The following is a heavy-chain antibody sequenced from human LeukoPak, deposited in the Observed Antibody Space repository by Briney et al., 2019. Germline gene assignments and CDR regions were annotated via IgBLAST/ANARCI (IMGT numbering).Heavy chain of an antibody. Sequence: GGSLRLSCAAPGFTFDDYGMSWVRQAPGKGLEWVSGINWNGGSTGYADSVKGRFTISRDNAKNSLYLQMNSLRAEDTALYYCARPIVGATSDAFDIWGQGTMVTVSS. CDR3: ARPIVGATSDAFDI. V-gene: IGHV3-20*04. CDR1: GFTFDDYG. CDR2: INWNGGST. D-gene: IGHD1-26*01. J-gene: IGHJ3*02.